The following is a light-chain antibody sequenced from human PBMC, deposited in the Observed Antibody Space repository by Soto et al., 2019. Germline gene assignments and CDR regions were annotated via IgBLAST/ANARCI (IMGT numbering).Light chain of an antibody. Sequence: EIVLTQSPATLSLSPGERATLSCRASQSVSSYLAWYQQKPGQAPRLLIYDSSNRATGIPGRFRGSGSGTDFTPTFSSLEPEDFEFYYCQQRSSGVTFGGGTKV. V-gene: IGKV3-11*01. J-gene: IGKJ4*01. CDR1: QSVSSY. CDR3: QQRSSGVT. CDR2: DSS.